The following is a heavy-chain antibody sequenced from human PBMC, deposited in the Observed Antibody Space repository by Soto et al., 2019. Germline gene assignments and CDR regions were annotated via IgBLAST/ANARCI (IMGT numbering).Heavy chain of an antibody. CDR2: IIPIFGTA. J-gene: IGHJ6*02. CDR1: GGTFSSYA. CDR3: ARGYDFWSGYYTVTTYYYYYGMDV. V-gene: IGHV1-69*01. Sequence: QVQLAQSGAEVKKPGSSVKVSCKASGGTFSSYAISWVRQAPGQGLEWMGGIIPIFGTANYAQKFQGRVTITADESTSTAYMELSSLRSEDTAVYYCARGYDFWSGYYTVTTYYYYYGMDVWGQGTTVTVSS. D-gene: IGHD3-3*01.